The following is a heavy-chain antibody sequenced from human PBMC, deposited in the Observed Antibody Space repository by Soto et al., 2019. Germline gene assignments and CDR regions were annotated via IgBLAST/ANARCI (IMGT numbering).Heavy chain of an antibody. CDR1: GFTINPYW. V-gene: IGHV3-7*01. Sequence: EVQMVESGGGLVQPGGSLRLSRAASGFTINPYWMSWVRQAPGKGLEWVASTNQDGSTTYYVDSVKGRFTISRDNAKNSLYLQMNSLRAEDTAIYYCGKNHIGRGQGTLVTVSS. CDR3: GKNHIG. J-gene: IGHJ4*02. D-gene: IGHD2-21*01. CDR2: TNQDGSTT.